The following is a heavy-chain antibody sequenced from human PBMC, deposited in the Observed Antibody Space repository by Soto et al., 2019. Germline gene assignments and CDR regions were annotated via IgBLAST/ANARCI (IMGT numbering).Heavy chain of an antibody. CDR1: GFTFSSYA. CDR3: ALHSSWYLQYYFDY. CDR2: ISGSGGST. V-gene: IGHV3-23*01. Sequence: GGSLRLACAASGFTFSSYAMGWVRQAPGKGLEWVSAISGSGGSTYYADSVKGRFTISRDNSKNTLYLQMNSLRAEDTAVYYCALHSSWYLQYYFDYWGQGTLVTVSS. J-gene: IGHJ4*02. D-gene: IGHD6-13*01.